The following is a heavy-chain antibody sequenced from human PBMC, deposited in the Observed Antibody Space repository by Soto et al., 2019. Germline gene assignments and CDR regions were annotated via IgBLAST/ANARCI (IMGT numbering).Heavy chain of an antibody. Sequence: LSLTCTVSGGSISSGDYYWSWIRQPPGKGLEWIGYIYYSGSTYYNPSLKSRVTISVDTSKNQFSLKLSSVTAADTAVYYCARVGELENYYYGMDVWGQGTTVTVSS. J-gene: IGHJ6*02. CDR2: IYYSGST. CDR3: ARVGELENYYYGMDV. V-gene: IGHV4-30-4*01. D-gene: IGHD1-1*01. CDR1: GGSISSGDYY.